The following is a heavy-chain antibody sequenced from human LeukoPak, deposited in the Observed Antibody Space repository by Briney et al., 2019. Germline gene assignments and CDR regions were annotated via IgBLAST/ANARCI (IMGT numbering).Heavy chain of an antibody. CDR2: ISGSGGST. J-gene: IGHJ4*02. CDR3: AKLKPHCSGGSCYFTRGLYFDY. Sequence: GGSLRLSCAASGFTFSSYAMSWVRQAPGKGLEWVSAISGSGGSTYYADSVKGRFTISRDNSKNTLYLQMNSLRAEDTAVYYCAKLKPHCSGGSCYFTRGLYFDYSGQGTLVTVSS. D-gene: IGHD2-15*01. CDR1: GFTFSSYA. V-gene: IGHV3-23*01.